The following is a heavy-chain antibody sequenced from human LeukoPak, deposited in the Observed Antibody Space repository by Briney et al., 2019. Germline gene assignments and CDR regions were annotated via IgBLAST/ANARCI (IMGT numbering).Heavy chain of an antibody. D-gene: IGHD3-10*01. Sequence: GGSQRLSCTASGFTFSSYAMSWVRQTPGKGLEWVSSISGSGGSTYYEDSVKGRFTISRDNSKDTLYLQVNSLRAEDTAVYYCAKGSAAVRPYYFDYWGQGTLVTVSS. CDR2: ISGSGGST. CDR1: GFTFSSYA. CDR3: AKGSAAVRPYYFDY. J-gene: IGHJ4*02. V-gene: IGHV3-23*01.